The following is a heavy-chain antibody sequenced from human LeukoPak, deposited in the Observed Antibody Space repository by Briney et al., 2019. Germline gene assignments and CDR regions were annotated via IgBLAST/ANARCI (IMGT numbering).Heavy chain of an antibody. Sequence: ASVKVSCKASGYTFTGYYMHWVRQAPGQGLEWMGRINPNSGGTNYAQKFQGRVTMTRDTSISTAYTEPSRLRSDDTAVYYCARERNYDILTGYTLGYYGMDVWGQGTTVTVSS. CDR3: ARERNYDILTGYTLGYYGMDV. CDR1: GYTFTGYY. D-gene: IGHD3-9*01. CDR2: INPNSGGT. V-gene: IGHV1-2*06. J-gene: IGHJ6*02.